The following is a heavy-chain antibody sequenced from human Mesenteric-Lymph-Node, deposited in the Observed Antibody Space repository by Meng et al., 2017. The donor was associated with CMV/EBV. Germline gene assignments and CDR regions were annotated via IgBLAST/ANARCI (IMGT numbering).Heavy chain of an antibody. CDR1: GGTFSSYA. Sequence: SVNVSCKASGGTFSSYAISWVRQAPGQGLEWMGGIIPILGIANYAQKFQGRVPITAEKSTSTAYMELSSLRSEDTAVYYCARMISSSSPRLYYYYGMDVWGQGTTVTVSS. CDR3: ARMISSSSPRLYYYYGMDV. D-gene: IGHD6-6*01. CDR2: IIPILGIA. V-gene: IGHV1-69*10. J-gene: IGHJ6*02.